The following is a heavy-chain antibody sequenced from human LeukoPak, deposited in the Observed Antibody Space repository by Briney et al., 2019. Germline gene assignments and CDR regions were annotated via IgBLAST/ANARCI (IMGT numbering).Heavy chain of an antibody. V-gene: IGHV3-15*01. D-gene: IGHD1-14*01. CDR2: IKTKTDGGTT. CDR3: GTGSAFDF. J-gene: IGHJ3*01. CDR1: GFTFATSW. Sequence: GGSLRLSCAVSGFTFATSWMSWVRQAPGKGLEWVCRIKTKTDGGTTDYAAPVKGRFTISGDDSKNTLYLQMNSLKTEDTAVYYCGTGSAFDFWGRGTMVTVSS.